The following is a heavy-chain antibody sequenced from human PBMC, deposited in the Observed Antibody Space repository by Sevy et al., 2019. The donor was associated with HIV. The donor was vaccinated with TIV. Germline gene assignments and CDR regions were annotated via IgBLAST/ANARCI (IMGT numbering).Heavy chain of an antibody. CDR2: ISYDGRNNK. J-gene: IGHJ4*02. V-gene: IGHV3-30*04. Sequence: GGSLRLSCAASGFTFSDYRMHWVRQAPGKGLEWVAVISYDGRNNKYNADSVKFRLTNSRDNSKNTVYLQMNSLRAEDTAIYYCARDRGEILSSAFDYWGQGTLVNVSS. CDR3: ARDRGEILSSAFDY. CDR1: GFTFSDYR. D-gene: IGHD3-16*01.